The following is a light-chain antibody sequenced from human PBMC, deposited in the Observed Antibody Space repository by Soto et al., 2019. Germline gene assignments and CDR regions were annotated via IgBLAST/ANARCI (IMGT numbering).Light chain of an antibody. CDR3: QQYGDSPQT. CDR1: QSVSSSY. J-gene: IGKJ1*01. Sequence: EHVLTQSPGTLSLSPGERATLSCRASQSVSSSYLAWYQQKPGQAPRLLIYGASSRATGIPDRFSGSGSGTDFTLTISRLEPEDFAVYYCQQYGDSPQTFGQGTKVDIK. V-gene: IGKV3-20*01. CDR2: GAS.